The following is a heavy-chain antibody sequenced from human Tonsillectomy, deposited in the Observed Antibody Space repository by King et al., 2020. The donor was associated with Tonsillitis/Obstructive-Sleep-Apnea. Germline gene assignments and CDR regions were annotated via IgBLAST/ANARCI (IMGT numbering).Heavy chain of an antibody. CDR3: ARGPDYDLLTGDDYYYYYALDV. D-gene: IGHD3-9*01. Sequence: VQLQQWGAGLLKPSETLSLTCAVYGGSFSYHYWSWIRQSPGKGLEWIGEINHSGSTNYNPSLKSRVTISVDTSKNQISLNLSSVTAADTAVYYCARGPDYDLLTGDDYYYYYALDVWGQGTTVTVSS. CDR1: GGSFSYHY. V-gene: IGHV4-34*01. CDR2: INHSGST. J-gene: IGHJ6*02.